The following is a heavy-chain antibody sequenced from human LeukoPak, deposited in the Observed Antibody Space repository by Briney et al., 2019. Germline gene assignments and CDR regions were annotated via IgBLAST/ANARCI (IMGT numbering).Heavy chain of an antibody. J-gene: IGHJ4*02. D-gene: IGHD3-22*01. CDR2: ISAYNGNT. Sequence: GASVKVSCRASGYTLTSYGISWVRQAPGQGLEWMGWISAYNGNTNYAQKLQGRVTMTTDTSTSTAYMELRSLRSDDTAVYYCATRTYYYDSALGYWGQGTLVTVSS. CDR3: ATRTYYYDSALGY. CDR1: GYTLTSYG. V-gene: IGHV1-18*01.